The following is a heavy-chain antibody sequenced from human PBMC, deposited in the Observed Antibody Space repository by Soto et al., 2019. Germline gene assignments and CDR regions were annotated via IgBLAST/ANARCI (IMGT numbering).Heavy chain of an antibody. CDR2: IIPIFGTA. V-gene: IGHV1-69*12. J-gene: IGHJ3*02. CDR3: ARPSNMIVPVRGAFDI. CDR1: GGTFSSYA. Sequence: QVQLVQSGAEVKKPGSSVKVSCKASGGTFSSYAISWVRQAPGQGLEWMGGIIPIFGTANYAQKFQGRVTITADESTSTAYMELSSLRSEDTAVYYCARPSNMIVPVRGAFDIWAKGQWSPSLQ. D-gene: IGHD3-22*01.